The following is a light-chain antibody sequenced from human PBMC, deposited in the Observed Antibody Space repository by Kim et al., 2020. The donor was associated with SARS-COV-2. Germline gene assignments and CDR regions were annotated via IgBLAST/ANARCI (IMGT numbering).Light chain of an antibody. V-gene: IGKV1-39*01. Sequence: EIQMTQSPSSLSASIGDRVTITCRASLSITGYLSWYQQKPGKAPKLLIYGASNLKSGVPPRFSGSGSGTDFTLTISNLQPDDLATYYCQQSYGALAWTFGQGTKVDI. CDR1: LSITGY. CDR3: QQSYGALAWT. J-gene: IGKJ1*01. CDR2: GAS.